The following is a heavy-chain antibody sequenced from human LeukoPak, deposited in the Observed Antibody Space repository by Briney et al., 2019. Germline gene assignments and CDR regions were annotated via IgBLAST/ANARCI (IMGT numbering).Heavy chain of an antibody. D-gene: IGHD4-11*01. Sequence: GGSLRLSCAASGFTFSSYRMSWVRQAPGKGLEWVANIKQDGSEKHYVDSVKGRFTISRDNAKNSLYLQMSSLRAEDTAVYYCTRVEETATTAAIIRKYSYYYYYMDVWGKGNTVTVSS. CDR1: GFTFSSYR. J-gene: IGHJ6*03. CDR3: TRVEETATTAAIIRKYSYYYYYMDV. V-gene: IGHV3-7*01. CDR2: IKQDGSEK.